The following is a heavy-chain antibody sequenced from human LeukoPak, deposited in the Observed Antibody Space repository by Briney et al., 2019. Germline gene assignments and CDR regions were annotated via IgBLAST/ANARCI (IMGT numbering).Heavy chain of an antibody. J-gene: IGHJ3*02. CDR2: INWNGGST. D-gene: IGHD2-15*01. V-gene: IGHV3-20*04. CDR1: GFTFDDYG. CDR3: ARVRGSLRDDAFDI. Sequence: PGGSLRLSCAASGFTFDDYGMSWVRQAPGKGLEWVSGINWNGGSTGYADSVKGRFTISRDNAKNSLYLQMNSLRAEDTALYYCARVRGSLRDDAFDIWGQGTMVTVSS.